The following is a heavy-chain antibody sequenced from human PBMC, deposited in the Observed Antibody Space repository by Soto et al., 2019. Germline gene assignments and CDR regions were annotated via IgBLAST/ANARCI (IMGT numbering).Heavy chain of an antibody. CDR2: IRNKASRYTT. D-gene: IGHD6-13*01. CDR1: GFTFNDHY. CDR3: ARAHSTSWLGTYFDY. Sequence: GGSLRLSCAVSGFTFNDHYMDWVRQAPGKGLEWVGRIRNKASRYTTEYAASVKGRFSISRDDSQDSLYLQMNSLKTEDTAIYYCARAHSTSWLGTYFDYWGLGTLVTVSS. J-gene: IGHJ4*02. V-gene: IGHV3-72*01.